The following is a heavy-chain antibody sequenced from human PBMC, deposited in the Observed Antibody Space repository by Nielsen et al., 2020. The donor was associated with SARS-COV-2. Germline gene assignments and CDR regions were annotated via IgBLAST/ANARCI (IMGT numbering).Heavy chain of an antibody. CDR3: ARDRLNDYGDDPPFDY. Sequence: SVKVSCKASGGIFNIYAISWMRQAPGQGLEWMGGIIPIFGAATYAQKFQGRVTITADESTSTAYMELSSLRSEDTAVYYCARDRLNDYGDDPPFDYWGQGTLVTVSS. CDR2: IIPIFGAA. V-gene: IGHV1-69*13. J-gene: IGHJ4*02. CDR1: GGIFNIYA. D-gene: IGHD4-17*01.